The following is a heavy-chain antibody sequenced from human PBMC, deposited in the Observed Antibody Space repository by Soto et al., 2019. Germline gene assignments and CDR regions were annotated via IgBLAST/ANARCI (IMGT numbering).Heavy chain of an antibody. Sequence: SETLSLTCAVYGGSFSGYYLSWIRQPPGKGLEWIGEINHSGSTNYNPSLKSRVTISVDTSKNQFSLKLSSVTAADTAVYYCASTFGELLTDYYYGMDVWGQGTTVTVSS. D-gene: IGHD3-10*01. CDR2: INHSGST. CDR1: GGSFSGYY. J-gene: IGHJ6*02. V-gene: IGHV4-34*01. CDR3: ASTFGELLTDYYYGMDV.